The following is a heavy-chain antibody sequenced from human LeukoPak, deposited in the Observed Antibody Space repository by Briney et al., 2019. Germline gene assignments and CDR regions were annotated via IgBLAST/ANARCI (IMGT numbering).Heavy chain of an antibody. V-gene: IGHV4-59*08. CDR2: IDYSGST. CDR1: GGSISSYY. D-gene: IGHD2-15*01. J-gene: IGHJ5*02. Sequence: SETLSLTCTVSGGSISSYYWNWIRQPPGKGLEWIGYIDYSGSTNYNPSLKSRVTISVDTSKNQFSLKLSSVTAGDTAVYYCARLVHCSGGSCYSAGGRDWFDPWGQGTLVTVSS. CDR3: ARLVHCSGGSCYSAGGRDWFDP.